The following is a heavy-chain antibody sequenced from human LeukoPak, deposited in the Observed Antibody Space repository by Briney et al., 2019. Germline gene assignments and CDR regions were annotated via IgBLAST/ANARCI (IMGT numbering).Heavy chain of an antibody. J-gene: IGHJ6*02. CDR1: GFTFSSYA. CDR3: ARDRVVHNGVADGMDV. V-gene: IGHV3-30-3*01. D-gene: IGHD2-8*01. Sequence: GGSLRLSCAASGFTFSSYAMHWVRQAPGKGLEWVAAISYDGSNKYYADSVKGRFTISRDNSKNTLYLQMNSLRAEDTAVYYCARDRVVHNGVADGMDVWGQGTTVTVSS. CDR2: ISYDGSNK.